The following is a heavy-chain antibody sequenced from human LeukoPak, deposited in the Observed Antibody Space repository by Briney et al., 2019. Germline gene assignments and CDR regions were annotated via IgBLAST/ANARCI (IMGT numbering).Heavy chain of an antibody. V-gene: IGHV3-7*01. CDR2: MNQDGSEK. CDR1: GFSFGSAW. D-gene: IGHD3-16*01. CDR3: ATYTHWVAGDV. Sequence: GGSLRLSCAASGFSFGSAWMSWVRQAPGKGLEWVANMNQDGSEKDYVDSVKGRFTISRDNARNSLYLQMGSLRAEDTAVYYCATYTHWVAGDVWGQGTTVTVSS. J-gene: IGHJ6*02.